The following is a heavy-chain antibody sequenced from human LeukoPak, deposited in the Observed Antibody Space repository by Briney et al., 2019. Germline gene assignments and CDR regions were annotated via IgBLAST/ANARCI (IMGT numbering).Heavy chain of an antibody. CDR1: GFTVSSNY. CDR3: AKDKAAVVRGVFDY. CDR2: ISGSGGST. Sequence: GGSLRLSCAASGFTVSSNYMSWVRQAPGKGLEWASAISGSGGSTYYADSVKGRFTISRDNSKNTLYLQMTSLRAEDTAVYYCAKDKAAVVRGVFDYWGQGTLVTVSS. J-gene: IGHJ4*02. V-gene: IGHV3-23*01. D-gene: IGHD3-10*01.